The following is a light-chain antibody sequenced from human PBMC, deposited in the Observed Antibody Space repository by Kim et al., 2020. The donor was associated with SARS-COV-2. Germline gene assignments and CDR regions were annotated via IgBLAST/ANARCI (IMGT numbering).Light chain of an antibody. V-gene: IGKV3-11*01. Sequence: WSAVEMVTLSCCASQSIVISVAWYQHRAGQAPRLLMYDVSNRASGIPARFSDSVSGTDSTLTITSLDPDDFAVNYCQERRDWTAYSIVQGTKLEI. CDR2: DVS. CDR3: QERRDWTAYS. J-gene: IGKJ2*03. CDR1: QSIVIS.